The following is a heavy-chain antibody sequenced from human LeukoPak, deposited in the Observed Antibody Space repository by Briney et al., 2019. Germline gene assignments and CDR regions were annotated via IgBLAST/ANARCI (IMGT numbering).Heavy chain of an antibody. J-gene: IGHJ3*02. D-gene: IGHD2-2*01. CDR1: GFTFMSYS. CDR2: ISSGRSYI. Sequence: GGSLRLSCVASGFTFMSYSRNWFRQAPGKGLEGVSSISSGRSYIYYAYSVKGRLTISRDNAKKSLYLQMNSLSAEDTAVYYCARDRGYCSSTSCYSGSSAFDIWGQGTMVTVSS. CDR3: ARDRGYCSSTSCYSGSSAFDI. V-gene: IGHV3-21*01.